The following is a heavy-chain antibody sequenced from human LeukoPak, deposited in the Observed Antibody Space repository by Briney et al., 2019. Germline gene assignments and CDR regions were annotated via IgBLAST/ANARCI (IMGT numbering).Heavy chain of an antibody. J-gene: IGHJ4*02. CDR2: IIPIFGTA. V-gene: IGHV1-69*13. CDR1: GGTFISYA. Sequence: ASVKVSCKASGGTFISYAISWVRQAPGQGLEWMGGIIPIFGTANYAQKFQGRVTITADESTSTAYMELSSLRSEDTAVYYCARGAPYSNYFDYWGQGTLVTVS. CDR3: ARGAPYSNYFDY. D-gene: IGHD4-11*01.